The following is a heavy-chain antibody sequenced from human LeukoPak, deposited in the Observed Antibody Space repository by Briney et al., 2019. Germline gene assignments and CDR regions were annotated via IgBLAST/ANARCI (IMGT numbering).Heavy chain of an antibody. CDR3: AKIYSSSYYYGMDV. J-gene: IGHJ6*02. D-gene: IGHD5-18*01. V-gene: IGHV4-59*01. CDR2: MYYSGST. CDR1: GGSISGYY. Sequence: SETLSLTCTVSGGSISGYYWSWIRQPPGKGLEWIGYMYYSGSTNHNPSLKSRVTISVDTSKNQFSLKLTSVTAADTAVYYCAKIYSSSYYYGMDVWGQGTTVTVSS.